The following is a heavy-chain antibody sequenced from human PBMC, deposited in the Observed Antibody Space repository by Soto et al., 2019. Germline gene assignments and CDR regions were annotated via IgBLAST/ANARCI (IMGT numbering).Heavy chain of an antibody. CDR3: ARGGNMDIVVVPAAPSHYGMDV. CDR1: GFSFIGYA. D-gene: IGHD2-2*03. CDR2: ISGSGVNT. Sequence: GGSLRLSCAASGFSFIGYAMAWVLQAPGKGLEWVSGISGSGVNTYYPDSVDGRFTTSRDNSKNTLHMQMNNLRAEDTAICYCARGGNMDIVVVPAAPSHYGMDVWGQRTTVTVSS. J-gene: IGHJ6*02. V-gene: IGHV3-23*01.